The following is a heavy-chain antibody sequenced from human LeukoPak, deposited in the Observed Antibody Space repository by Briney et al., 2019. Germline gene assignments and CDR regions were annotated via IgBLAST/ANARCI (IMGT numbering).Heavy chain of an antibody. CDR3: ARVYCSGGSCYTYHFDY. CDR1: GYSISSGYY. CDR2: IYHSGST. Sequence: SETLSLTCAVSGYSISSGYYWAWIRQPPGKGLEWIGSIYHSGSTYYTPSLKSRVTISVDTSKNQFSLKLSSVTAADTAVYYCARVYCSGGSCYTYHFDYWGQGTLVTVSS. J-gene: IGHJ4*02. D-gene: IGHD2-15*01. V-gene: IGHV4-38-2*01.